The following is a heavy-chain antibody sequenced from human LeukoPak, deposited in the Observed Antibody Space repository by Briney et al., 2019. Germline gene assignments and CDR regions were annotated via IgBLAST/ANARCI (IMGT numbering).Heavy chain of an antibody. D-gene: IGHD7-27*01. CDR1: GFTFSNYA. CDR3: AKDSQLGALPGGY. CDR2: ISGSGGST. J-gene: IGHJ4*02. Sequence: PGGSLRLSCAASGFTFSNYAMSWVRQAPGKGLEWVSAISGSGGSTYYADSVKGRFTISRDNSKNTLYLQMNSLRAEDTAIYYCAKDSQLGALPGGYWGQGTLVTVSS. V-gene: IGHV3-23*01.